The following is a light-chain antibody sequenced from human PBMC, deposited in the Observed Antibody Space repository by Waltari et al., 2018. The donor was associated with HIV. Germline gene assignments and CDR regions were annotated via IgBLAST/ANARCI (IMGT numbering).Light chain of an antibody. V-gene: IGKV1-27*01. CDR1: RGISDS. Sequence: DIQMTQSPSSLSASVGDKVTITCRASRGISDSLAWYQQKPGKLPKLLIYDASTLQSGVPSRFSDSGSGTDFTLTITSLQPEDAATYFCQKYNNAPHTFGPGTTVDLK. CDR2: DAS. J-gene: IGKJ3*01. CDR3: QKYNNAPHT.